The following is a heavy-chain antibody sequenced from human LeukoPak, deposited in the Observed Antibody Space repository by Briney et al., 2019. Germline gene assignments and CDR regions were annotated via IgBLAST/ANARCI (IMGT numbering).Heavy chain of an antibody. CDR2: IFSGGST. V-gene: IGHV3-66*01. CDR3: ARAENNWGFLRWFDP. D-gene: IGHD1-1*01. J-gene: IGHJ5*02. CDR1: GFTVSNNY. Sequence: GGSLRLSCAASGFTVSNNYMSWVRQAPGKGLEWVSVIFSGGSTNYADSVKGRLTISRDNSKNTLYLQMNSLRAEDTAVYYCARAENNWGFLRWFDPWGQGTLVTVSS.